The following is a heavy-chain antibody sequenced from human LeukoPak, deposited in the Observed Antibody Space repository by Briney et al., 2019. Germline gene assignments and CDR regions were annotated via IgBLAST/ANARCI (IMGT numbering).Heavy chain of an antibody. CDR2: IKQDGSEK. Sequence: PGGSLRLSCAASGFTFSSYWMSWVRQAPGKGLEWVANIKQDGSEKYYVDSVKGRFTISRDSAKNSLYLQMNSLRAEDTAVYYCARASYFDRSGFYFDYWGQGTLVTVSS. CDR3: ARASYFDRSGFYFDY. D-gene: IGHD3-9*01. CDR1: GFTFSSYW. J-gene: IGHJ4*02. V-gene: IGHV3-7*01.